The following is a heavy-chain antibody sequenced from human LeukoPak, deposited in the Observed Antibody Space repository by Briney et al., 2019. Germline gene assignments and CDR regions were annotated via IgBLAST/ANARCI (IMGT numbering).Heavy chain of an antibody. V-gene: IGHV1-46*01. CDR3: ARGRKRNYSPYGMDV. CDR1: GYTFTSYY. CDR2: INPSGGST. D-gene: IGHD1-14*01. Sequence: ASVKVSCKASGYTFTSYYMHWVRQAPGQGLEWMGIINPSGGSTSYAQKFQGRVTMTRNTSISTAYMELSSLRSEDTAVYYCARGRKRNYSPYGMDVWGQGTTVTVSS. J-gene: IGHJ6*02.